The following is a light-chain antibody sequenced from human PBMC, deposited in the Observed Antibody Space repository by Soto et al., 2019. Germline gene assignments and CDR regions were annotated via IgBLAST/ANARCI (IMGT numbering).Light chain of an antibody. CDR1: SSDVGGYNY. V-gene: IGLV2-14*01. Sequence: QSVLTQPASVSGSPGQSITISCTGTSSDVGGYNYVSWFQQHPGKAPKLMIYDVRNRPSGISNRFSGSKSGNTASLTISGLQDEDEADYYCNSYTSSSTYVFGTGTKLTVL. J-gene: IGLJ1*01. CDR2: DVR. CDR3: NSYTSSSTYV.